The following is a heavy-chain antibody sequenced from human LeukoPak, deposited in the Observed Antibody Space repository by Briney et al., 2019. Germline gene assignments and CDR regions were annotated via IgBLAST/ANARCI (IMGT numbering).Heavy chain of an antibody. Sequence: GGSLRLSCAASGCTFSGFSMSWVRQSPTKGLEWVANIKQDGSERYYVDSVKGRFTISRDNAKNSLYLQMNSLRAEDTALYYCAKDGHYYYDSSGYSDWGQGTLVTVSS. V-gene: IGHV3-7*03. CDR1: GCTFSGFS. J-gene: IGHJ4*02. CDR3: AKDGHYYYDSSGYSD. CDR2: IKQDGSER. D-gene: IGHD3-22*01.